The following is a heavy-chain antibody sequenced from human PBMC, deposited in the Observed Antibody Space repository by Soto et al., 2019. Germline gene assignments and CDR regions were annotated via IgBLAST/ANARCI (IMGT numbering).Heavy chain of an antibody. CDR2: IYYTGST. J-gene: IGHJ4*02. V-gene: IGHV4-59*01. Sequence: SWKRQPPGKGLEYIGYIYYTGSTNYNPSLKSRVIISVDTSKNQFSLKLSSVTAADTAVYYCAKDGRGTYADSWGQGILVTVSS. D-gene: IGHD1-26*01. CDR3: AKDGRGTYADS.